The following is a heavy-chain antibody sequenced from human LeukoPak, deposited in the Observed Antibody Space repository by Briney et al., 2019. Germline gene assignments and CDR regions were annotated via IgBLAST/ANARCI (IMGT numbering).Heavy chain of an antibody. CDR2: IYSDGST. CDR3: ARERGRGRDSPWFDY. D-gene: IGHD3-16*01. V-gene: IGHV3-53*01. CDR1: GFTVSGDF. Sequence: GGSLRLSCAASGFTVSGDFMSWVRQAPGKGLEWVSVIYSDGSTYYADSVKGRFTISRDNSKNTLYLQMYGLRAEDTAVYYCARERGRGRDSPWFDYWGQGTLVTVSS. J-gene: IGHJ4*02.